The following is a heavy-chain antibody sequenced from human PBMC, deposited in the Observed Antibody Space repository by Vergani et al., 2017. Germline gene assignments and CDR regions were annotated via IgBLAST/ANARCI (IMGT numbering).Heavy chain of an antibody. CDR1: GFSFGNYA. V-gene: IGHV3-21*01. D-gene: IGHD3-3*01. Sequence: VQLVESGGNVVQSGTSLRLSCAASGFSFGNYAMHWVRQAPGKGLEWVSSISSSSSYIYYADSVKGRFTISRDNAKNSLYLQMNSLRAEDTAVYYCARDAIXGVVIKYYYYYMDVWGKGTTVTVSS. CDR3: ARDAIXGVVIKYYYYYMDV. CDR2: ISSSSSYI. J-gene: IGHJ6*03.